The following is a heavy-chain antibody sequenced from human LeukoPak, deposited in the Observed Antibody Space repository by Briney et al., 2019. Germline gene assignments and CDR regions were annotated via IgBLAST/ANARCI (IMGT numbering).Heavy chain of an antibody. CDR1: GFIFSDYY. V-gene: IGHV3-11*01. CDR3: AKVRFGVTARYYFDY. D-gene: IGHD3-10*01. Sequence: GSLRLSCAASGFIFSDYYMSWIRQAPGKGLEWVSYISSSGSTMYYTDSVKGRFTISRDNAKDSLYLQMNSLRAEDTAVYYCAKVRFGVTARYYFDYWGQGTLVTVSS. CDR2: ISSSGSTM. J-gene: IGHJ4*02.